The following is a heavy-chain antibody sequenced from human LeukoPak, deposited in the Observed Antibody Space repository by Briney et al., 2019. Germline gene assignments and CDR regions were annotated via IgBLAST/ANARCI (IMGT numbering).Heavy chain of an antibody. V-gene: IGHV3-23*01. J-gene: IGHJ4*02. Sequence: PGGSLRLSCAASGFTFSFYGMNWVRQAPGKGLEWVSGITGAGHTYYADSVQGRFTIYRDNSKNTLYLQMNSLRAEDTAVYYCASGVGATGGVDYWGQGTLVTVSS. CDR3: ASGVGATGGVDY. CDR2: ITGAGHT. D-gene: IGHD1-26*01. CDR1: GFTFSFYG.